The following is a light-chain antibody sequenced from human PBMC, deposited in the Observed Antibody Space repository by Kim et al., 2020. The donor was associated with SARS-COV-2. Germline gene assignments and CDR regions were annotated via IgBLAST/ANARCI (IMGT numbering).Light chain of an antibody. CDR1: KLGDKY. CDR3: QAWDSSTAV. CDR2: QDS. J-gene: IGLJ3*02. Sequence: VSPGQTASITCSGDKLGDKYACWYQQKPGQSPVLVIHQDSKRPSGIPERFSGSNSGNTATLTISGTQAMDEADYYCQAWDSSTAVFGGGTQLTVL. V-gene: IGLV3-1*01.